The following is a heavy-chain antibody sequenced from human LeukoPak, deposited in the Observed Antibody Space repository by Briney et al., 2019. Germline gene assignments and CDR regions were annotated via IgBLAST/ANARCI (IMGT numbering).Heavy chain of an antibody. Sequence: GGSLRLSCAASGFTFSSYGMHWVRQAPGKGLEWVAVISYDGSNKYYADSVKGRFTISRDNSKNTLYLQMNSLKTEDTAVYYCTTGPVRYFDWLPVNWFDPWGQGTLVTVSS. CDR2: ISYDGSNK. V-gene: IGHV3-33*05. J-gene: IGHJ5*02. D-gene: IGHD3-9*01. CDR1: GFTFSSYG. CDR3: TTGPVRYFDWLPVNWFDP.